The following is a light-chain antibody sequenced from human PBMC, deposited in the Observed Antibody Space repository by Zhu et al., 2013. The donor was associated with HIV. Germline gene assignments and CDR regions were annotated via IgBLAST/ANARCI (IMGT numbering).Light chain of an antibody. CDR2: GTS. CDR1: HRVSSAY. Sequence: EIVLTQSPGTLSLSPGETATLSCRASHRVSSAYLAWYQQIPGQAPRLLISGTSNRATGIPDRFSGSGSGTEFSLTISSLQPEDFATYYCQHVNNNAAFGPGTKVDV. CDR3: QHVNNNAA. J-gene: IGKJ3*01. V-gene: IGKV3-20*01.